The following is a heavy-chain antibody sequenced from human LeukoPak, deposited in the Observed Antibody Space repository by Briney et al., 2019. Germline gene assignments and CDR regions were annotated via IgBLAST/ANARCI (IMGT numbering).Heavy chain of an antibody. CDR2: IKQDGSEK. CDR1: GFTFSSYW. J-gene: IGHJ3*02. CDR3: ARLIVGAIALASDI. D-gene: IGHD1-26*01. Sequence: GGSLRLSCAASGFTFSSYWMSWVRQAPGKGLEWVANIKQDGSEKYYVDSVKGRFTISRDNAKNSLYLQMNSLRAEDTAVYYCARLIVGAIALASDIWGQGTMVTVSS. V-gene: IGHV3-7*01.